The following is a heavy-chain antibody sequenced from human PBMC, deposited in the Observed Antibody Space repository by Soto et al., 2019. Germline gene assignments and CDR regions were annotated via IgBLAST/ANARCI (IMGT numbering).Heavy chain of an antibody. J-gene: IGHJ6*02. CDR1: GRSISSYY. V-gene: IGHV4-59*01. CDR2: ICYSGST. Sequence: LSLTCTVSGRSISSYYWSWIRQPPGKGLEWIGYICYSGSTNYNPSLKSRVTISVDTSKNQFSLKLSSVTAADTAVYYWARGHSSRGYYYYGMDVWGQGTTVTVSS. D-gene: IGHD6-13*01. CDR3: ARGHSSRGYYYYGMDV.